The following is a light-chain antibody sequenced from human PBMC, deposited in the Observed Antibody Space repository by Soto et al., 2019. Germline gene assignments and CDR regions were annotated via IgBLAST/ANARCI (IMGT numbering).Light chain of an antibody. J-gene: IGLJ3*02. CDR1: SSNIGSNT. V-gene: IGLV1-44*01. CDR3: AAWDDSLNGPDWV. CDR2: SNN. Sequence: QSVLTQPPSASGTPGQRVTISCSGSSSNIGSNTVNWYQQLPGTAPKLLIYSNNQGPSGVPDRFSGYKSGTSASLAISGLQSEDEADYYCAAWDDSLNGPDWVFGGGTKLTVL.